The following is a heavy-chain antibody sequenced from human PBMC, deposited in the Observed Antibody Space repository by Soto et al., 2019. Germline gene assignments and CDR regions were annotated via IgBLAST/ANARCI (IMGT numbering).Heavy chain of an antibody. Sequence: QVQLVQSGAEVKKPGASVKVSCKASGYTFTGYYMHWVRQAPGQGLEWMGWVNPNSGGTNYAQKFQGWVTMTRDTSISTASMELSRLRADDTAVYYCASDSGLEYGSADDGMDVWGQGTTVTVCS. CDR1: GYTFTGYY. D-gene: IGHD6-19*01. V-gene: IGHV1-2*04. CDR3: ASDSGLEYGSADDGMDV. J-gene: IGHJ6*02. CDR2: VNPNSGGT.